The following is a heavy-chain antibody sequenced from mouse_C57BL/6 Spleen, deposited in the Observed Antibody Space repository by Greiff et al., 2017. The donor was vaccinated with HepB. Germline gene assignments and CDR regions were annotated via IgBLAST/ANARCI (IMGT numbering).Heavy chain of an antibody. D-gene: IGHD2-4*01. V-gene: IGHV1-64*01. Sequence: VQLQQPGAELVKPGASVKLSCKASGYTFTSYWMHWVKQRPGQGLEWIGMIHPNSGSTNYNEKFKSKATLTVDTSSSTAYMQLSSLTSEDSAVYYCAVIYYDYDGAYWGQGTLVTVSA. CDR3: AVIYYDYDGAY. J-gene: IGHJ3*01. CDR1: GYTFTSYW. CDR2: IHPNSGST.